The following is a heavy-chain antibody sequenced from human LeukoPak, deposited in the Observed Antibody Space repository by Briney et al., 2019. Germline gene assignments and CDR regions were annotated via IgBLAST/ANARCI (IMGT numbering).Heavy chain of an antibody. CDR2: INQDGSEK. CDR3: ARDSDAFDI. J-gene: IGHJ3*02. CDR1: GFTFSSYW. Sequence: PGGSLRLSCAASGFTFSSYWMSWVRQAPGKGLEWVANINQDGSEKYYVDSVNGRFTISRDNAKNSLYLQMNSLRAEHTAVYYCARDSDAFDIWGQGTMVTVSS. V-gene: IGHV3-7*01.